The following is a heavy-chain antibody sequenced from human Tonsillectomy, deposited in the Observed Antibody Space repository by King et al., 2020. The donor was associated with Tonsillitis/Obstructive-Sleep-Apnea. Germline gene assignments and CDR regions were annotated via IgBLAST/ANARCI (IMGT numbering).Heavy chain of an antibody. CDR3: ARGGPITNFGVVIKDNWFDP. CDR2: INTNTGNP. Sequence: VQLVESGSELKKPGASVKVSCKASGNTVTSHAMHWVRQAPGQGLEWMGWINTNTGNPTFAQGFIGRFVFSSDTSVSTTYLQISSLKAEDTAVYYFARGGPITNFGVVIKDNWFDPWGQGTLVTVSS. J-gene: IGHJ5*02. V-gene: IGHV7-4-1*02. CDR1: GNTVTSHA. D-gene: IGHD3-3*01.